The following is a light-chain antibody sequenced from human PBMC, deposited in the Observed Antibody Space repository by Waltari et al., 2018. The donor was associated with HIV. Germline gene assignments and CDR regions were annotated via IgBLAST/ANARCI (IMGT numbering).Light chain of an antibody. CDR3: GACENSLSAFWV. Sequence: QSVLTQPPSVSAAPGQKVTISCSGSSSTIGNNFVSWYQQLPATAPKLLIYDTSKRTTGLRDRFSASRCCTSATLAITGLQTGDGAVYDCGACENSLSAFWVFGGGTTVTVL. CDR1: SSTIGNNF. CDR2: DTS. J-gene: IGLJ3*02. V-gene: IGLV1-51*01.